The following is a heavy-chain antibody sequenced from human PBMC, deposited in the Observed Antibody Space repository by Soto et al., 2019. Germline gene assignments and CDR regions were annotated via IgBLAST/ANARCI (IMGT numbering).Heavy chain of an antibody. V-gene: IGHV1-69*13. J-gene: IGHJ4*02. CDR3: ARGGAGCYYGLDY. CDR2: IIPIFGTA. CDR1: GGTFNSYS. D-gene: IGHD1-26*01. Sequence: GAAVKVSYMDTGGTFNSYSISWVEQTPGQEIEWMGGIIPIFGTANYAKKLQGRVTIPADESTSTVYMALSSLRYEATAGYCCARGGAGCYYGLDYWGQGTLVTVSS.